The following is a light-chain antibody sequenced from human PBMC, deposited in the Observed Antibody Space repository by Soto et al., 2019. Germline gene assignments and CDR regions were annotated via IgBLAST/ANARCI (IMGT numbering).Light chain of an antibody. J-gene: IGLJ2*01. CDR1: SSDVGRYNR. Sequence: QSALTKPPSVSGSPGQSVTISCAGTSSDVGRYNRVSWYQQPPGTAPKLIIYEVANRPSGVPGRFSGSKSGNTASLTISGLQTEDEADYYCSLYTFNNTFVFGGGTKVTVL. CDR2: EVA. V-gene: IGLV2-18*01. CDR3: SLYTFNNTFV.